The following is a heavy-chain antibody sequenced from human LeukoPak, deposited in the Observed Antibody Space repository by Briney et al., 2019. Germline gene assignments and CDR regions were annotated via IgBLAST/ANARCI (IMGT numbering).Heavy chain of an antibody. CDR1: GYTFTAYY. CDR2: INPNSGGT. D-gene: IGHD3-10*02. CDR3: AELGITMIGGV. Sequence: RASVKVSCKASGYTFTAYYIHWARQAPGQGLEWMGWINPNSGGTNYAQKFQGRVTMTRETSISTAFMELSRLRSDDTAVYYCAELGITMIGGVWGKGTTVTISS. V-gene: IGHV1-2*02. J-gene: IGHJ6*04.